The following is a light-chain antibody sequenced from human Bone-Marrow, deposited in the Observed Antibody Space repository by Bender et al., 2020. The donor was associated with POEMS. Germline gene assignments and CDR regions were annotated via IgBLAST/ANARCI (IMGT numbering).Light chain of an antibody. Sequence: QLVLTQSPSASASLGASVKLTCTLTKEYSTYAIAWHQRQPEKGPRYLMKVNGDGSHTKGDGIPDRFSGSSSGAERYLTISSLRSEDEAAYYCQTWGTAIILGGGTKLTVL. CDR3: QTWGTAII. CDR2: VNGDGSH. J-gene: IGLJ2*01. CDR1: KEYSTYA. V-gene: IGLV4-69*01.